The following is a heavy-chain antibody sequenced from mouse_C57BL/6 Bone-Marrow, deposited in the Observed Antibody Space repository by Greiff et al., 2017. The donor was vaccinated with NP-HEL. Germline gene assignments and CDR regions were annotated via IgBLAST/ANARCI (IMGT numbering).Heavy chain of an antibody. V-gene: IGHV5-6*02. Sequence: EVMLVESGGDLVKPGGSLKLSCAASGFTFSSYGMSWVRQTPDKRLEWVATISSGGSYTYYPDSVKGRFTISRDNAKNTLYLQMSSLKSEDTAMYYCARREKGYYFDYWGQGTTLTVSS. CDR1: GFTFSSYG. CDR2: ISSGGSYT. J-gene: IGHJ2*01. CDR3: ARREKGYYFDY.